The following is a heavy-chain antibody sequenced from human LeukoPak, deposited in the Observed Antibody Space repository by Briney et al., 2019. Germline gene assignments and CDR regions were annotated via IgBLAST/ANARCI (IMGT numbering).Heavy chain of an antibody. CDR1: GGSISSSSYY. J-gene: IGHJ5*02. Sequence: SETLSLTCTVSGGSISSSSYYWGWIRQPPGKGLEWIGSIYYSGSTYYNPSLKSRVTISVDTAKNQFSLKVTSVTAADTAAYYCARDAHCTGVSCYSPYNWFDPWGQGTLVTVSS. V-gene: IGHV4-39*07. CDR2: IYYSGST. CDR3: ARDAHCTGVSCYSPYNWFDP. D-gene: IGHD2-15*01.